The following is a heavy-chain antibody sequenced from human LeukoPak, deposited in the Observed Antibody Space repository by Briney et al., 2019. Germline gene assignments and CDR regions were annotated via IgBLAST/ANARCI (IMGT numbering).Heavy chain of an antibody. V-gene: IGHV4-59*08. CDR1: GGSISSYY. CDR2: IYYSEST. J-gene: IGHJ5*02. Sequence: PSETLSLTCTVSGGSISSYYWSWIRQPPGKGLEWIGYIYYSESTNYNPSLKSRVTISVDTSKNQFSLKLSSVTAADTAVYYCARIGSMVRGVIQWFDPWGQGTLVTVSS. CDR3: ARIGSMVRGVIQWFDP. D-gene: IGHD3-10*01.